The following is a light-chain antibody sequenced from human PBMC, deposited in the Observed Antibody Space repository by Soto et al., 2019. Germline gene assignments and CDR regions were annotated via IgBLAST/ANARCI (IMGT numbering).Light chain of an antibody. CDR1: SSDVGGYNF. Sequence: QSVLTQPPSASGSPGQSVTISCTGTSSDVGGYNFVSWYQQHPGKAPKLMIYEVTKRPSGVPDRFSGSKSGNTASLTVSGLQAEDEGDYYCSSYAGRHVVFGGGTQLTVL. CDR3: SSYAGRHVV. CDR2: EVT. J-gene: IGLJ2*01. V-gene: IGLV2-8*01.